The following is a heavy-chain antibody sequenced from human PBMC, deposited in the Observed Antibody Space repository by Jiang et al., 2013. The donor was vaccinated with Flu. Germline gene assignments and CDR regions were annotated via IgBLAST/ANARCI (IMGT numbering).Heavy chain of an antibody. CDR3: ARLEGMGGDYAPGYYYGMDV. V-gene: IGHV4-59*08. D-gene: IGHD4-17*01. CDR2: IYYSGST. Sequence: GSGLVKPSETLSLTCTVSGGSISSYYWSWIRQPPGKGLEWIGYIYYSGSTNYNPSLKSRVTISVDTSKNQFSLKLSSVTAADTAVYYCARLEGMGGDYAPGYYYGMDVWGKGPRSPSPQ. J-gene: IGHJ6*01. CDR1: GGSISSYY.